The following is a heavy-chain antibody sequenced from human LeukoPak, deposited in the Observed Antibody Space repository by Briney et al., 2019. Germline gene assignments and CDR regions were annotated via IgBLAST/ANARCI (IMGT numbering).Heavy chain of an antibody. V-gene: IGHV4-34*01. D-gene: IGHD1-1*01. J-gene: IGHJ4*02. CDR1: GGSFSDYN. CDR2: INDSGTS. Sequence: SETLSLTCAVSGGSFSDYNWTWLRQSPDKGLEWIGEINDSGTSHYNPSLKSRVTISVDTAKNQFSLELRSVTAAGTAVYYCARGLDLEGLDYWGQGTLVTVSS. CDR3: ARGLDLEGLDY.